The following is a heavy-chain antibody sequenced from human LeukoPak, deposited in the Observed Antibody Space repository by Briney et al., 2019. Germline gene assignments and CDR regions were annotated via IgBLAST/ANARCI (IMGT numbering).Heavy chain of an antibody. D-gene: IGHD3-10*01. CDR3: AREMDYGSGSYYNGDWFDP. CDR1: GYTFTSYG. J-gene: IGHJ5*02. CDR2: ISAYNGNT. V-gene: IGHV1-18*01. Sequence: ASVKVSCKASGYTFTSYGISWVRLAPGQGLEWMGWISAYNGNTNYAQKLQGRVTMTTDTSTSTAYMELRSLRSDDTAVYYCAREMDYGSGSYYNGDWFDPWGQGTLVTVSS.